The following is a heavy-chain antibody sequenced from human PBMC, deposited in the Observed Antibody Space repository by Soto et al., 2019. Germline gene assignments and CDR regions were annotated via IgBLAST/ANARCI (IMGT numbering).Heavy chain of an antibody. J-gene: IGHJ4*01. Sequence: EVQLLESGGGLVQPGGSLRLSCAASGFTFSTCAMSWVRQAPGKGLEWVSGVSASGSSTYFADSVKGRFTISRDNSKKPPCLPMRSPRAEYAAVAYWAKGGVSTNDVGVAGWFDYWGRGTLVIVAS. CDR3: AKGGVSTNDVGVAGWFDY. D-gene: IGHD6-19*01. CDR1: GFTFSTCA. V-gene: IGHV3-23*01. CDR2: VSASGSST.